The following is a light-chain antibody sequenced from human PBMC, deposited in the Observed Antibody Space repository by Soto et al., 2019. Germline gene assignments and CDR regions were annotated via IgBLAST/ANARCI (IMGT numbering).Light chain of an antibody. CDR3: QQYTTSSWT. CDR2: GTS. J-gene: IGKJ1*01. Sequence: EVMLTHSPGTLSLSPGERASLSCRASQSVGSSYLAWYQQKPGQAPRVLIYGTSSRATGIPDRFSGSGSGTDFTLTISRLEPEDFAVYYCQQYTTSSWTFGQGTKVDIK. CDR1: QSVGSSY. V-gene: IGKV3-20*01.